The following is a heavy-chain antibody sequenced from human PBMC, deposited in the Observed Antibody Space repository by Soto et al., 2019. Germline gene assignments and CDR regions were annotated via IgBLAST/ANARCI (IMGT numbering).Heavy chain of an antibody. V-gene: IGHV4-31*03. D-gene: IGHD5-18*01. CDR3: ARGSRDPALVLPRFDF. J-gene: IGHJ4*02. Sequence: QVQLQESGPGLVKPSQTLSLTCSVSGGSFNSDGYYWGWIRQHPEKGLEWIGYIYSRGTTYYNPSLRSRLATSFDTTKNKLSPELPYVAAADTAVYFCARGSRDPALVLPRFDFWGQGTLVTVSS. CDR2: IYSRGTT. CDR1: GGSFNSDGYY.